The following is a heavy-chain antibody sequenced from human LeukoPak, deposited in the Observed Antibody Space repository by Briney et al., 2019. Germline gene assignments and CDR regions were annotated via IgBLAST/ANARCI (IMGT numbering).Heavy chain of an antibody. CDR3: ARVRSELGWFGA. J-gene: IGHJ5*02. CDR2: INPSGGST. CDR1: GYTFTSYY. D-gene: IGHD2-15*01. V-gene: IGHV1-46*01. Sequence: ASAKVSCTASGYTFTSYYMHWVRQAPGQGLEWMGIINPSGGSTSYAQKFQGRVTMTRDTSTSTVYMELSSLRSEDTDVYYCARVRSELGWFGAWGQGTLVTVSS.